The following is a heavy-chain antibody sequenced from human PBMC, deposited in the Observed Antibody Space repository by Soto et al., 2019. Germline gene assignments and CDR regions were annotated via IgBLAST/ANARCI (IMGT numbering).Heavy chain of an antibody. CDR2: ISGSGGST. J-gene: IGHJ4*02. Sequence: GGSLRLSCAASGFTFSSYAMSWVRQAPGKGLEWVSAISGSGGSTYYADSVKGRFTISRDNSKNTLYLQMNSLRAEDTAVYYCAIAKSYGPLYFDYWGQGTLVTVSS. V-gene: IGHV3-23*01. D-gene: IGHD5-18*01. CDR3: AIAKSYGPLYFDY. CDR1: GFTFSSYA.